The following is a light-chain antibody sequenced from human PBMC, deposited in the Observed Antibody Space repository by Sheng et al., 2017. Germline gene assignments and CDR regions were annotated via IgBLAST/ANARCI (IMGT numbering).Light chain of an antibody. J-gene: IGLJ2*01. CDR3: SSYTSGSTLVV. Sequence: QSALTQPRSVSGSPGQSVTISCTGTSSDVGGYNYVSWYQQHPGKAPKLMIYDVSKRPSGVPDRFSGSKSGNTASLTISGLQAEDEANYYCSSYTSGSTLVVFGGGTKLTVL. CDR1: SSDVGGYNY. CDR2: DVS. V-gene: IGLV2-11*01.